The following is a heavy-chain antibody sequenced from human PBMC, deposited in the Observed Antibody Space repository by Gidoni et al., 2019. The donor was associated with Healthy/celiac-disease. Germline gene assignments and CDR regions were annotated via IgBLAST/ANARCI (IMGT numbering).Heavy chain of an antibody. CDR3: AKDYSWLAANGKFEYFQH. CDR1: GFTFSSYA. D-gene: IGHD2-15*01. V-gene: IGHV3-23*01. Sequence: EVQLLESGGGLVQPGGSLRLSCAASGFTFSSYAMSWVRQAPGKGLEWVSAISGSGGSTYYADSVKGRFTISRDNSKNTLYLQMNSLRAEDTAVYYCAKDYSWLAANGKFEYFQHWGQGTLVTVSS. CDR2: ISGSGGST. J-gene: IGHJ1*01.